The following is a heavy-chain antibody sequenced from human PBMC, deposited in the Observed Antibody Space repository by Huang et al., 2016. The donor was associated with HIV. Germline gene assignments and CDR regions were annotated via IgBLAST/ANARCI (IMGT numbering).Heavy chain of an antibody. CDR2: IIPSLGTA. D-gene: IGHD3-22*01. Sequence: QVQLVQSGAEVKKPGSSVKVSCKASGGTFSSYAISGVRQAPGQGLEWMGGIIPSLGTANYAQKFQGRVTITADESTSTAYMELSSLRSEDTAVYYCARARGYYDSSVSYYFDYWGQGTLVTVSS. CDR1: GGTFSSYA. J-gene: IGHJ4*02. CDR3: ARARGYYDSSVSYYFDY. V-gene: IGHV1-69*13.